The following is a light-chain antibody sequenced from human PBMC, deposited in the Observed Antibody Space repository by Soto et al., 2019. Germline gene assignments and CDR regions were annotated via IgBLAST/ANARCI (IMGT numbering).Light chain of an antibody. CDR3: QQYGASPWT. CDR2: GAS. V-gene: IGKV3-20*01. J-gene: IGKJ1*01. Sequence: IVLTQSPGTLSLSPGESATLSCRASQSLSWGYLAWYQHTSGQAPRLFIYGASKRATGIPHRFSGSASGTDFTLTISRLEPEDFAMYYCQQYGASPWTFGQGTKVEVK. CDR1: QSLSWGY.